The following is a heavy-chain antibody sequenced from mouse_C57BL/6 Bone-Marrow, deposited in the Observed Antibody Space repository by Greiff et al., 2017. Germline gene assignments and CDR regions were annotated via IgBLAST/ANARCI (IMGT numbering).Heavy chain of an antibody. D-gene: IGHD3-2*02. CDR3: TRGSSDAWFAY. V-gene: IGHV6-6*01. J-gene: IGHJ3*01. CDR1: GFTFSDAW. Sequence: EVMLVESGGGLVQPGGSMKLSCAASGFTFSDAWMDWVRQSPEKGLEWVAEIRNKANNHATYYAESVKGRFTISRDDSKSCVYLQMNSLRAEDTGIYYCTRGSSDAWFAYWGQGTLVTVSA. CDR2: IRNKANNHAT.